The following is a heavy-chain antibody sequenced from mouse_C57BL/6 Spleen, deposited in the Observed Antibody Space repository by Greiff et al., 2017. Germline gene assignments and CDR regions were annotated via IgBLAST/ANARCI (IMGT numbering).Heavy chain of an antibody. CDR2: ISSGSSTI. Sequence: EVKLMESGGGLVKPGGSLKLSCAASGFTFSDYGMHWVRQAPEKGLEWVAYISSGSSTIYYADTVKGRFTISRDNAKNTLFLQMTSLRSEDTAMYYCARSTTVVVVDYWGQGTTLTVSS. J-gene: IGHJ2*01. D-gene: IGHD1-1*01. V-gene: IGHV5-17*01. CDR1: GFTFSDYG. CDR3: ARSTTVVVVDY.